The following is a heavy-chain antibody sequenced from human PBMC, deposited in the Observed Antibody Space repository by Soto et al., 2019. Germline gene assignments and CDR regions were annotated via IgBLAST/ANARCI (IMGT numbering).Heavy chain of an antibody. D-gene: IGHD2-15*01. Sequence: QVQLVQSGAEVKKPGASVKVSCKASGYTFTSYAIHWVRQAPGQRLEWMGWINAGNGNTKYSQKFQGRVTITRDTSASTAYMELSSLRSEDTAVYYCAREIVVVVAATFSYYYYMDVWGKGTTVTVSS. V-gene: IGHV1-3*01. CDR1: GYTFTSYA. CDR2: INAGNGNT. J-gene: IGHJ6*03. CDR3: AREIVVVVAATFSYYYYMDV.